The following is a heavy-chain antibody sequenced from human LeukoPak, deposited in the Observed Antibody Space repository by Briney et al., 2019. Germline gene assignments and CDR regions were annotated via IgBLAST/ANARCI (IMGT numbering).Heavy chain of an antibody. CDR2: INHSGST. Sequence: SETLSLTCAVYGGSFSGYYWSWIRQPPGKGLEWIGEINHSGSTNYNPSLKSRVTISVDTSKNQFSLKLSSVTAADTAVYYCARERWLQFDYPTTLVGGQSDAFDIWGQGTMVTVSS. CDR1: GGSFSGYY. CDR3: ARERWLQFDYPTTLVGGQSDAFDI. D-gene: IGHD5-24*01. J-gene: IGHJ3*02. V-gene: IGHV4-34*01.